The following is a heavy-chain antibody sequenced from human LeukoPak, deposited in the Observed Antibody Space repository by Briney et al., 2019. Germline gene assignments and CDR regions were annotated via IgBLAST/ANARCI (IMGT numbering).Heavy chain of an antibody. V-gene: IGHV1-69*13. D-gene: IGHD5-18*01. CDR1: GGTFSSYA. Sequence: SVKVSCKTSGGTFSSYAISWVRQAPGQGLEWMGGIIPIFGTANYAQKFQGRVTITADESTSTAYMELSSLRSEDTAVYYCASLLGYSYGYGDYWGQGTLVTVSS. CDR3: ASLLGYSYGYGDY. J-gene: IGHJ4*02. CDR2: IIPIFGTA.